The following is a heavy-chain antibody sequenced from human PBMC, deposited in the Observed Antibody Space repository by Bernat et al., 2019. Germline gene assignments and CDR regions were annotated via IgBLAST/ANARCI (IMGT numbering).Heavy chain of an antibody. Sequence: QVQLVQSGAEVKKPGSSVKVSCKASGGTFSSYAISWVRQAPGQGLEWKGGIIPIFGTANYEQKFQGRVTITADKSTSTAYMELSSLRSEDTAVYDCAGGWRWYSSGWTDYYYYGMEVWGQGTTVTGSS. CDR2: IIPIFGTA. CDR3: AGGWRWYSSGWTDYYYYGMEV. D-gene: IGHD6-19*01. CDR1: GGTFSSYA. J-gene: IGHJ6*02. V-gene: IGHV1-69*06.